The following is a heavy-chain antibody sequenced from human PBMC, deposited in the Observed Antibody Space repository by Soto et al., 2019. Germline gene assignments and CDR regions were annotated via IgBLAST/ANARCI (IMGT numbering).Heavy chain of an antibody. J-gene: IGHJ5*02. Sequence: EVQLVESGGGLVQPGGSLRLSCAASGFTFSAYWMHWVRQAPGKVLVWVSRIKYDGSRTSYADSVKGRFTISRDTAKSTLYMRMTSLRAEETAVYYCVRDGEGSAFDSWGQGTLVTFSS. CDR1: GFTFSAYW. V-gene: IGHV3-74*01. D-gene: IGHD1-26*01. CDR2: IKYDGSRT. CDR3: VRDGEGSAFDS.